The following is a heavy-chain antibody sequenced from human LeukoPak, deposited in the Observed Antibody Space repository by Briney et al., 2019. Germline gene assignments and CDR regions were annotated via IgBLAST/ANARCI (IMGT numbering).Heavy chain of an antibody. J-gene: IGHJ5*02. Sequence: PGGSLRLSCAASGFTFSSYGMHWVRQAPGKGLEWVAVISYDGSNKYYADSVKGRFTLSRDSSRNTLYLQMNDLRVEDTAVYYCAGDTHSSSWYDHWGQGTLVTVSS. V-gene: IGHV3-30*03. CDR3: AGDTHSSSWYDH. CDR2: ISYDGSNK. D-gene: IGHD6-19*01. CDR1: GFTFSSYG.